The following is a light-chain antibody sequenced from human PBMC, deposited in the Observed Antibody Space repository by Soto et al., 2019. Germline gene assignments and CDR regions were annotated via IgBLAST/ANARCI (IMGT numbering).Light chain of an antibody. CDR1: QSISSN. CDR2: AAS. Sequence: DIQMTQSPSTLSASVGDRVTITCRASQSISSNLNWYQHKPGKAPKLLIYAASSLQSGVPSRFSGSGSGTEFTLTISSLQPDDFATYYCQQYNSYSFGQGTKVDIK. V-gene: IGKV1-5*01. CDR3: QQYNSYS. J-gene: IGKJ1*01.